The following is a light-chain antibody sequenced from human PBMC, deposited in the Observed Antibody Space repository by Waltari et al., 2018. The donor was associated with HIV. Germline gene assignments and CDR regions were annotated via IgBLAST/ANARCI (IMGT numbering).Light chain of an antibody. J-gene: IGKJ1*01. CDR3: QQYDQYPRT. CDR2: GAS. CDR1: QGITYSR. Sequence: EIVMTQSPATLSASLGERATLPCRASQGITYSRLAWYQQKTGQAPRLLIYGASTRATGIPARFSGSESGTEFTLTISSLQSEDFAVYFCQQYDQYPRTFGQGTKVETK. V-gene: IGKV3D-15*01.